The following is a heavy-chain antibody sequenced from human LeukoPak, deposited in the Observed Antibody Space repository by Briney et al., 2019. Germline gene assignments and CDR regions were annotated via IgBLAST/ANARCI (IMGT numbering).Heavy chain of an antibody. CDR2: IIPIVGIA. V-gene: IGHV1-69*04. Sequence: GSSVKVSCKASGGTFSSYAISWVRQAPGQGLEWMGRIIPIVGIANYAQKFQGRVTITADKSTSTAYMELSSLRSEDTAVYYCARDGAYCGGDCSSYWFDPWGQGTLVTVSS. J-gene: IGHJ5*02. CDR1: GGTFSSYA. D-gene: IGHD2-21*02. CDR3: ARDGAYCGGDCSSYWFDP.